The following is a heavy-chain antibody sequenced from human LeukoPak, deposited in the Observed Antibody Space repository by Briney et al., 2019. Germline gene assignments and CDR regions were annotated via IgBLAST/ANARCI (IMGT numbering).Heavy chain of an antibody. CDR2: ISAYNGNT. V-gene: IGHV1-18*01. CDR3: ARGVINSAWNGVLDY. CDR1: GYTFTSYG. Sequence: ASVKVSCKASGYTFTSYGISWVRQAPGQGLEWMGWISAYNGNTNYAQNLQGRVTMTTDTSTSTAYMELRSLRSEDTAVYYCARGVINSAWNGVLDYWGQGTLVTVSS. D-gene: IGHD1-1*01. J-gene: IGHJ4*02.